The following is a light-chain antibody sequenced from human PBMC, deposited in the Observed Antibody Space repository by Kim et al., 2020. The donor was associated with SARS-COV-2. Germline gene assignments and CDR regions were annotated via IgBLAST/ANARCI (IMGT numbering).Light chain of an antibody. J-gene: IGKJ2*03. V-gene: IGKV6-21*01. Sequence: SGEPMEKVTITCRASQSVGSSLHWYQQKPYQSPKLLIKYTSQSFSGVPSRFSGSGSGTDFTLTIDSLEAEDAATYYCHQSSSLPYSFGQGTKLEI. CDR1: QSVGSS. CDR2: YTS. CDR3: HQSSSLPYS.